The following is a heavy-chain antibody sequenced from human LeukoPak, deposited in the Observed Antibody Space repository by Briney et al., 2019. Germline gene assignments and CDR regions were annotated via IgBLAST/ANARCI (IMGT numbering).Heavy chain of an antibody. D-gene: IGHD3-9*01. Sequence: PSETLSLTCTVSGGSISSSSYYWGWIRQPPGKGLEWIGSIYYSGSTYYNPSLKSRVTISVDTSKNQFSLKLSSVTAADTAVYYCARDTAGYFDRDPFDYWGQGTLVTVSS. CDR1: GGSISSSSYY. CDR3: ARDTAGYFDRDPFDY. V-gene: IGHV4-39*07. J-gene: IGHJ4*02. CDR2: IYYSGST.